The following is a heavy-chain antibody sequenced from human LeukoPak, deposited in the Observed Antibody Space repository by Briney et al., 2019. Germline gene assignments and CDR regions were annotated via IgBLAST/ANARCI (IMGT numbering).Heavy chain of an antibody. V-gene: IGHV3-33*01. J-gene: IGHJ4*02. CDR2: IWYEGQTK. CDR3: AREWGRIAVAGGPGY. D-gene: IGHD6-19*01. Sequence: GESLRLSCEASGSIFSNYGMHWVRQAPGKGLEWLALIWYEGQTKFYADSVKGRFTISRDNSGNTLFLHMTNLRVEDTAVYYCAREWGRIAVAGGPGYWGQGALVTVSS. CDR1: GSIFSNYG.